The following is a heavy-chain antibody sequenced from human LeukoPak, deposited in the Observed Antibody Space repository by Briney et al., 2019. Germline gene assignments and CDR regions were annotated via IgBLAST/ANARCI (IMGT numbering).Heavy chain of an antibody. CDR3: ATELELGSISDGFEY. V-gene: IGHV3-48*03. CDR1: GLIFNTYE. CDR2: IGPDGSYK. Sequence: PGGSLRLSCAASGLIFNTYEPHWVRQTPGKGLEWISYIGPDGSYKLYADSVRGRFTISRDNARNSWFLQMNSLRAEDTAIYYCATELELGSISDGFEYWGQGSPVTVSS. J-gene: IGHJ4*02. D-gene: IGHD1-7*01.